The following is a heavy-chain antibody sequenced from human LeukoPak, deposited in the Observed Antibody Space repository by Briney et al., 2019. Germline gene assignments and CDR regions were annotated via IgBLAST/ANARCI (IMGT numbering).Heavy chain of an antibody. V-gene: IGHV4-39*07. D-gene: IGHD3-10*01. CDR3: ARDRRYYGSGGLFDP. CDR1: GGSISSSSYY. CDR2: IYYSGST. J-gene: IGHJ5*02. Sequence: SETLSLTCTVSGGSISSSSYYWGWIRQPPGKGLEWIGSIYYSGSTYYNPSLKSRVTTSVGTSKNQFSLKLSSVTAADTAVYYCARDRRYYGSGGLFDPWGQGTLVTVSS.